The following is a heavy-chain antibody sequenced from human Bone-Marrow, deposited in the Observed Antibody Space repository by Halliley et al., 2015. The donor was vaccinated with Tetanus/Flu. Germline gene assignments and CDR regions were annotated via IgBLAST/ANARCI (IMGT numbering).Heavy chain of an antibody. V-gene: IGHV1-69*04. CDR3: ARGYDTSAGFDL. J-gene: IGHJ4*02. Sequence: WMGRIIPSTGRANYVQPFQGRVTMPADKSTSTAYVELSSLRSEDTAIYYCARGYDTSAGFDLWGQGTLVTVSS. D-gene: IGHD3-22*01. CDR2: IIPSTGRA.